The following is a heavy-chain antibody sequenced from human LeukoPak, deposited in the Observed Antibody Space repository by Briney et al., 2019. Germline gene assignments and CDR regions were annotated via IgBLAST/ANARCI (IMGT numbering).Heavy chain of an antibody. CDR1: GFTFSNAW. J-gene: IGHJ3*02. V-gene: IGHV3-15*01. CDR2: IKRSGGTT. Sequence: GGSLRLSCAASGFTFSNAWMSWVRQAPGKGLEWVGRIKRSGGTTELAAPVKGRFTISRDDSKKTLCLQMSSLKTEDTAVYYCTTNDAFDIWGQGTMVTVSS. CDR3: TTNDAFDI.